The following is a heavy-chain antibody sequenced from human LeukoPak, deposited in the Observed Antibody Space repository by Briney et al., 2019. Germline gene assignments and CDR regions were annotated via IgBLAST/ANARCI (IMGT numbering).Heavy chain of an antibody. Sequence: GGSLRLSCAASGFTFISYAMIWVRQAPGKGLEWVSGISGSGSNTYYADSVQGRVTISRDNSKNTLYLQVSSLRDEDTAVYYCAKDSGVIAGHWYFDLWGRGTLVSVSS. J-gene: IGHJ2*01. CDR2: ISGSGSNT. CDR3: AKDSGVIAGHWYFDL. D-gene: IGHD3-10*01. V-gene: IGHV3-23*01. CDR1: GFTFISYA.